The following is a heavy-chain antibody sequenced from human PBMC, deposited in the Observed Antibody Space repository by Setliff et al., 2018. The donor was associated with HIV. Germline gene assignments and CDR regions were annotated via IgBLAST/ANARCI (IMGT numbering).Heavy chain of an antibody. Sequence: GGSLRLSCAASGFTFKNYGMHWVRQAPGKGLEWVAVIWHDGSNKYYTDSVKGRFTISRDNSNNMLYLQMNSLRAEDTALYYCARDLTLYKLWGQGTLVTVSS. CDR3: ARDLTLYKL. CDR1: GFTFKNYG. J-gene: IGHJ4*02. CDR2: IWHDGSNK. D-gene: IGHD1-1*01. V-gene: IGHV3-33*01.